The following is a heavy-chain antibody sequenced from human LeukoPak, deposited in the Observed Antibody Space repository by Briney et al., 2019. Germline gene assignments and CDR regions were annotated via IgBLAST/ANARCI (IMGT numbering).Heavy chain of an antibody. CDR3: ARPLDDYADSVSYFHH. CDR2: ISRNSGSI. J-gene: IGHJ1*01. CDR1: GFTFSTYS. Sequence: PGGSLRLSCAASGFTFSTYSMNWVRQAPGKGLEWVSYISRNSGSIYYAYSVKGRFTISRDNAKNSLYLQMNSLRAEDTAVYYCARPLDDYADSVSYFHHWGQGTLVTVSS. V-gene: IGHV3-48*01. D-gene: IGHD4-17*01.